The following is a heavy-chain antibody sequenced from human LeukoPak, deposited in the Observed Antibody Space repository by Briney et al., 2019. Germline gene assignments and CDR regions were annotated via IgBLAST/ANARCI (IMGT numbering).Heavy chain of an antibody. Sequence: GGSLRLSCAASGFTFSSYAMSWVRQAPGKGLEWVSAISGSGGSTYYADSVKGRFTISRDNSKNTLYLQMNSLRAEDTGVYYCAKDGAKYGPRDSGLAYDIWGQGTMVTVSS. J-gene: IGHJ3*02. CDR3: AKDGAKYGPRDSGLAYDI. CDR2: ISGSGGST. V-gene: IGHV3-23*01. D-gene: IGHD3-22*01. CDR1: GFTFSSYA.